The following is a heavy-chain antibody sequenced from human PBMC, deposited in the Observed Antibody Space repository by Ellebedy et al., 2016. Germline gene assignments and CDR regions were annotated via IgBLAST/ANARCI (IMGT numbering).Heavy chain of an antibody. CDR2: INHSGST. D-gene: IGHD2-2*01. J-gene: IGHJ4*02. V-gene: IGHV4-34*01. CDR1: GGSFSGYY. CDR3: ARGRYTSRALYYFDY. Sequence: SETLSLTCAVYGGSFSGYYWSWIRQPPGKGLEWIGEINHSGSTNYNPSLKSRVTISVDTSKNQFSLKLSSVTAADTAVYYCARGRYTSRALYYFDYWGQGTLVTVSS.